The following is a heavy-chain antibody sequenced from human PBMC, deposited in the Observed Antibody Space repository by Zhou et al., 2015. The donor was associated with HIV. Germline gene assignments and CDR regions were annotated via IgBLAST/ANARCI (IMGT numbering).Heavy chain of an antibody. V-gene: IGHV1-8*02. CDR2: MNTNNGRT. CDR1: RGTFNTYD. CDR3: ARGRWELPLDS. Sequence: QEQLVQSGAEVKKPGSSVTVSCKAFRGTFNTYDINWVRQATGQGLEWMGWMNTNNGRTGYAQKFQGRVTMTRETSTGTAYMELSSLRSEDTAVYYCARGRWELPLDSWGQGTMVTVSS. D-gene: IGHD1-26*01. J-gene: IGHJ4*02.